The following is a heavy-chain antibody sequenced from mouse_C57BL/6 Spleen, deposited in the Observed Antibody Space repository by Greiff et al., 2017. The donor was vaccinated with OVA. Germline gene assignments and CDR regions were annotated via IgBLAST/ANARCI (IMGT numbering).Heavy chain of an antibody. V-gene: IGHV1-64*01. J-gene: IGHJ1*03. CDR3: ARDGYYYLYFDV. CDR2: IHPNSGST. D-gene: IGHD1-1*01. CDR1: GYTFTSYW. Sequence: VKLQQPGAELVKPGASVKLSCKASGYTFTSYWMHWVKQRPGQGLEWIGMIHPNSGSTNYNEKFKSKATLTVDKSSSTAYMQLSSLTSEDSAVYYCARDGYYYLYFDVWGTGTTVTVSS.